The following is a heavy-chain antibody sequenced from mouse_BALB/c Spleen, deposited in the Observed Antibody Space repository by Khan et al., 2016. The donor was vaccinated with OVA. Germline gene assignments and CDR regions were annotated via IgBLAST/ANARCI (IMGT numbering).Heavy chain of an antibody. J-gene: IGHJ2*01. CDR3: ARTARIKY. Sequence: VQLKQSGPGLVKPSQSLSLTCTVTGYSITSGYGWNWIRQFPGNKLEWMGYISYSGSTNYNPSLKSRISITRDPSKNQFFLQLNSVTTEDTATYYRARTARIKYWGQGTTLTVSS. CDR2: ISYSGST. V-gene: IGHV3-2*02. D-gene: IGHD1-2*01. CDR1: GYSITSGYG.